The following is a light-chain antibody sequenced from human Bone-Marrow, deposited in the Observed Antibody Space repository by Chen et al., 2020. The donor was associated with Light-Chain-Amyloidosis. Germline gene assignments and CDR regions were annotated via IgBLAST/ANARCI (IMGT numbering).Light chain of an antibody. CDR1: SGSIATNY. V-gene: IGLV6-57*01. CDR3: QSYQGSSQGV. CDR2: EDD. J-gene: IGLJ3*02. Sequence: NIMLTQPHSVSESPGKTVIISCTRSSGSIATNYVQWYQQRPGSSPNTLIYEDDQRPSGVPDRFSGSIDRSSNSASLSISGLKTEDEADYYCQSYQGSSQGVFGGGTKLTVL.